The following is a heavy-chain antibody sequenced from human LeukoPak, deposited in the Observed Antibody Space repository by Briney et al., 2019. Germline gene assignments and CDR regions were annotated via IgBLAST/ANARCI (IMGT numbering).Heavy chain of an antibody. CDR1: GFTFCSYS. CDR3: ARENGDSGYVLDY. V-gene: IGHV3-21*01. Sequence: GGSLRLSCAASGFTFCSYSMNWVRQAPGKGLEWVSSISSSSSYIYYAHSVKGRFTISRDNAKNSLYLQMNSLRAEDTAVYYCARENGDSGYVLDYWGQGTLVTVSS. CDR2: ISSSSSYI. D-gene: IGHD5-12*01. J-gene: IGHJ4*02.